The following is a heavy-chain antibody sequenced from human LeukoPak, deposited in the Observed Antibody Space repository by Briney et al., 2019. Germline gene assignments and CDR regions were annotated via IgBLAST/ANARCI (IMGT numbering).Heavy chain of an antibody. V-gene: IGHV3-64*01. CDR1: GFTFSSYA. Sequence: GGSLRLSCAASGFTFSSYAMHWVRQAPGKGLEYVSAISSNGGSTYYANSVKGRFTSSRDNSKNTLYLQMGSLRAEDMAVYYGSRQATRIAAAGRAIDYWGQGTLVTVSS. J-gene: IGHJ4*02. CDR3: SRQATRIAAAGRAIDY. D-gene: IGHD6-13*01. CDR2: ISSNGGST.